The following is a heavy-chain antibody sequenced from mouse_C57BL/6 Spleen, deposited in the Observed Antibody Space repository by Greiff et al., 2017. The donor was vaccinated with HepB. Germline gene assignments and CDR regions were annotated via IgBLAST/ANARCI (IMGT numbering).Heavy chain of an antibody. CDR1: GFTFSSYG. D-gene: IGHD1-1*01. J-gene: IGHJ1*03. Sequence: EVQGVESGGDLVKPGGSLKLSCAASGFTFSSYGMSWVRQTPDKRLEWVATISSGGSYTYYPDSVKGRFTISRDNAKNTLYLKMSSLKSEDTAMYYCASLHYYGSSSWYFDVWGTGTTVTVSS. V-gene: IGHV5-6*01. CDR3: ASLHYYGSSSWYFDV. CDR2: ISSGGSYT.